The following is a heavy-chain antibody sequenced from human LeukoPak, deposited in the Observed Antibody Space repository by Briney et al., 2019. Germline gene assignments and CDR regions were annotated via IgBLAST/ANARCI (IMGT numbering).Heavy chain of an antibody. CDR2: INPNSGGT. CDR1: GGTVSSYA. J-gene: IGHJ5*02. D-gene: IGHD1-1*01. V-gene: IGHV1-2*02. CDR3: ARGTTSDWFDP. Sequence: ASVKVSCKASGGTVSSYAISWVRQAPGQGLEWMGWINPNSGGTNYAQKFQGRVTMTRDTSISTAYMELSRLRSDDTAVYYCARGTTSDWFDPWGQGTLVTVSS.